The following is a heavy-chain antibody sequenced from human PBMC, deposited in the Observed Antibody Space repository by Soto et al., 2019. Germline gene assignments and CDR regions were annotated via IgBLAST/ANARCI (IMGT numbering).Heavy chain of an antibody. CDR1: GFTFSSYS. D-gene: IGHD3-10*01. CDR2: ISSSSSYI. J-gene: IGHJ6*03. V-gene: IGHV3-21*01. Sequence: GGSLRLSGAASGFTFSSYSMNWVRQAPGKGLEWVSSISSSSSYIYYADSVKGRFTISRDNAKNSLYLQMNSLRAEDTAVYYCARDVWFGENDYYYYMDVWGKGTTVTVSS. CDR3: ARDVWFGENDYYYYMDV.